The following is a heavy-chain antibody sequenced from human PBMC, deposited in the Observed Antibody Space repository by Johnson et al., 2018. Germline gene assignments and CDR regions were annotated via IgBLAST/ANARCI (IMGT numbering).Heavy chain of an antibody. Sequence: VQLVQSGGGLVQPGGSLRLSCAASGFTFSSYAMSWVRQAPGKGLEWVSAISGSGGSTYYADSVKGRFTISRDNSKNPRYLQMNSLRAEDTAVYYCANGGAGDTATSDAFDIWGQGTMVTVSS. CDR3: ANGGAGDTATSDAFDI. V-gene: IGHV3-23*04. CDR2: ISGSGGST. D-gene: IGHD5-18*01. CDR1: GFTFSSYA. J-gene: IGHJ3*02.